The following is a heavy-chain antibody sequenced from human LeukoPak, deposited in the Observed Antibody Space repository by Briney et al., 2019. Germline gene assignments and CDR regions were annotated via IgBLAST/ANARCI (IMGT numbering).Heavy chain of an antibody. Sequence: SETLSLTCTVSGGSISSYYWSWIRQPPGKGLEWGGYIYYSGSTNYNPSLKSRVTISVDTSKNQFSLKLSSVTAADTAVYYCARGSHCTNGVCPYYYYYMDVWGKGTTVTVSS. V-gene: IGHV4-59*01. CDR3: ARGSHCTNGVCPYYYYYMDV. J-gene: IGHJ6*03. CDR2: IYYSGST. D-gene: IGHD2-8*01. CDR1: GGSISSYY.